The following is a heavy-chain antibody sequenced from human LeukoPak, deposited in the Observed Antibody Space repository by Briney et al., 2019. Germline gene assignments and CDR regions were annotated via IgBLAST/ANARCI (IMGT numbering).Heavy chain of an antibody. D-gene: IGHD3-22*01. Sequence: SETLSLTCTVSGGSISSYYWSWIRQPPGKGLEWIGYIYYSGSTNYDPSLKSRVTISVDTSKNQFSLKLSSVTAADTAVYYCASLDSSGYTPTSYFDYGGQGTLVTVSS. V-gene: IGHV4-59*01. CDR2: IYYSGST. CDR3: ASLDSSGYTPTSYFDY. J-gene: IGHJ4*02. CDR1: GGSISSYY.